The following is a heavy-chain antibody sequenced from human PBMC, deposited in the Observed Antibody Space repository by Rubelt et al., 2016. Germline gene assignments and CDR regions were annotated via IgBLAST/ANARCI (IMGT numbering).Heavy chain of an antibody. V-gene: IGHV1-69*04. D-gene: IGHD3-22*01. Sequence: QVQLVQSGAEVKKPGSSVKVSCKASGGTFSSYAISWGRQAPGQGLEWMGRIIPILGIANYAQKFQGRVTIPAAKSTSSAYMELSSLGSDDTAVYYCARDRLLDDSSGGDAFDILGQGTLVTVSS. CDR1: GGTFSSYA. CDR3: ARDRLLDDSSGGDAFDI. J-gene: IGHJ3*02. CDR2: IIPILGIA.